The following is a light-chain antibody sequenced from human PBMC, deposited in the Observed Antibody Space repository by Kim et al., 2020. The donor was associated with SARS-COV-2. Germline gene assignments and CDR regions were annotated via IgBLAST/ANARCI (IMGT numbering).Light chain of an antibody. CDR3: LQHNSYPIT. J-gene: IGKJ5*01. CDR1: QDIRND. CDR2: GAS. V-gene: IGKV1-17*01. Sequence: ASVGDRVTITCRASQDIRNDLGWYQQNPGRAPKRLIYGASSLQSGVPSRFSGIVSGTEFTLTISSLQPEDFATYFCLQHNSYPITFGQGTRLEIK.